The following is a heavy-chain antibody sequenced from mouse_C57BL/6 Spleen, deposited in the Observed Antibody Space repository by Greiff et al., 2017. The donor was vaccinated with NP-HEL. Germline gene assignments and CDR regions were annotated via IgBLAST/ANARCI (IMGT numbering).Heavy chain of an antibody. CDR1: GYSITSGYY. D-gene: IGHD2-4*01. Sequence: EVQLVESGPGLVKPSQSLSLTCSVTGYSITSGYYWNWIRQFPGNKLEWMGYISYDGSNNYNPSLKNRISITRDTSKNQFFLKLNSVTTEDTATYYCAREGIYYDYSPFAYWGQGTLVTVSA. CDR2: ISYDGSN. CDR3: AREGIYYDYSPFAY. V-gene: IGHV3-6*01. J-gene: IGHJ3*01.